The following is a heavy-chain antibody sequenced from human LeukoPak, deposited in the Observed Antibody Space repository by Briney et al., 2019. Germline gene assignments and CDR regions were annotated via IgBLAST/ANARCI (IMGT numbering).Heavy chain of an antibody. CDR3: ARGGDTASPLEHYYYYYMDV. J-gene: IGHJ6*03. Sequence: ASVKVSCKASGGTFSSYAISWVRQAPGQGLEWMGGIIPIFGTANYAQKFQGRVTITADESTSTAYMELSSLRSEDTAVYYCARGGDTASPLEHYYYYYMDVWGKGTTVTVSS. V-gene: IGHV1-69*13. CDR1: GGTFSSYA. CDR2: IIPIFGTA. D-gene: IGHD5-18*01.